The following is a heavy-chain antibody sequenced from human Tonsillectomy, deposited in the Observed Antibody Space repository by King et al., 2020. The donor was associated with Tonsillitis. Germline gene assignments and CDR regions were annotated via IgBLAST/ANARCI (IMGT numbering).Heavy chain of an antibody. J-gene: IGHJ6*02. Sequence: QLVQSGGGVVQPGGSLRLSCAASGVTFSSYGMHWGRQAPGKGLGWVAFIHYDGSNKYYADSVKGRFTISRDNSKNTLYLQMNSLRAEDTAMYYCAKEQGDYDYYYDVMDVWGQGTTVTVSS. V-gene: IGHV3-30*02. CDR1: GVTFSSYG. CDR2: IHYDGSNK. CDR3: AKEQGDYDYYYDVMDV. D-gene: IGHD4-17*01.